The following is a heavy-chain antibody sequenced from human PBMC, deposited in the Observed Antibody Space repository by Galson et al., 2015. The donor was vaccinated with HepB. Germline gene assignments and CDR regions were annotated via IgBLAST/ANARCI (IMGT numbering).Heavy chain of an antibody. V-gene: IGHV3-7*01. CDR1: GFTFSSYW. Sequence: SLRLSCAASGFTFSSYWMSWVRQAPGKGLEWVANIKQDGSEKYYVDSVKGRFTISRDNAKNSLYLQMNSLRAEDTAVYYCARDGDIVVVVAATGNFDYWGQGTLVTVSS. CDR2: IKQDGSEK. J-gene: IGHJ4*02. D-gene: IGHD2-15*01. CDR3: ARDGDIVVVVAATGNFDY.